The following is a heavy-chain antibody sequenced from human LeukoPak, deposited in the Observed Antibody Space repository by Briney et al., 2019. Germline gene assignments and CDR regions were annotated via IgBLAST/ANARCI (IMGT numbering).Heavy chain of an antibody. Sequence: GASVKVSCKASGYTFTDYYMYWVRQAPGQGLEWMGWIKPNSGGTNYTQSFQGRVTMTRDTSISTAYMKLSRLRSDDTAVYYCARGGHKNLDQLGRRGDYWGQGTLVTVSS. J-gene: IGHJ4*02. V-gene: IGHV1-2*02. CDR2: IKPNSGGT. CDR1: GYTFTDYY. D-gene: IGHD7-27*01. CDR3: ARGGHKNLDQLGRRGDY.